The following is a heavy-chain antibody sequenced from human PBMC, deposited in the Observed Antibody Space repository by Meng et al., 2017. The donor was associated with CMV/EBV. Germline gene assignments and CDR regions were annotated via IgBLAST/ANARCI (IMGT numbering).Heavy chain of an antibody. CDR2: INHSGST. CDR1: GGSFSGYY. CDR3: ARFRWSPAWGAFDY. J-gene: IGHJ4*02. Sequence: CAGYGGSFSGYYWSWIRQPPGKGLEWIGEINHSGSTNYNPSLKSRVTISVDTSKNQFSLKLSSVTAADTAVYYCARFRWSPAWGAFDYWGQGTLVTVSS. V-gene: IGHV4-34*01. D-gene: IGHD3-16*01.